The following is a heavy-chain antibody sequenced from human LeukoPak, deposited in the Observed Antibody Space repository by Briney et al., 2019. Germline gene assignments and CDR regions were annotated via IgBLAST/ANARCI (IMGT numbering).Heavy chain of an antibody. V-gene: IGHV1-2*02. J-gene: IGHJ4*02. CDR2: INPMSCVT. CDR3: TIENY. CDR1: GYTFTDSY. Sequence: ASVKVSCKASGYTFTDSYLFWVRQAPGHGLEWMAWINPMSCVTRFAQRFEGRVALTTDTSMSTISIELNSLTSDDTTIHYCTIENYCGQGALVTASS.